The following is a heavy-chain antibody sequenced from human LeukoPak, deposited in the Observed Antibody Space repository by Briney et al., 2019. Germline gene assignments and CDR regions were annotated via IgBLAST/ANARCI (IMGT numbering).Heavy chain of an antibody. J-gene: IGHJ5*02. CDR3: ARGSPILLAGWFDP. Sequence: GGSLRLSCAASGFTFSDYYMSWIRQAPGKGLEWVSYISSSGSTIYYADSVKGRFTISRDNAKNSLYLQMNSLRAEDAAVYYCARGSPILLAGWFDPWGQGTLVTVSS. CDR1: GFTFSDYY. V-gene: IGHV3-11*04. CDR2: ISSSGSTI. D-gene: IGHD3-10*01.